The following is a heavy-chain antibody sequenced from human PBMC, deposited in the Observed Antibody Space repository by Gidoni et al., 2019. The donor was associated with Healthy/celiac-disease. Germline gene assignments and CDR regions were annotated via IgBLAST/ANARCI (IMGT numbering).Heavy chain of an antibody. V-gene: IGHV3-21*01. D-gene: IGHD7-27*01. Sequence: EVQLVEYGGGLVKPAGSLRHSCAASGFNFSSYSRNWVRQAPGNGLEGVSSISSSSSYVYYADSVKGRFTISRDNAKNSLYLQMNSLRAEDTAVYYCARDAQKTGILYYSYYIDVWGKGTTVTVSS. CDR3: ARDAQKTGILYYSYYIDV. CDR2: ISSSSSYV. J-gene: IGHJ6*03. CDR1: GFNFSSYS.